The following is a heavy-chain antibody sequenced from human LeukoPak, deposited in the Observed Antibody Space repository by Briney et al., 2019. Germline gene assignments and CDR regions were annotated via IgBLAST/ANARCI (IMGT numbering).Heavy chain of an antibody. CDR3: ARDPVAEYYYDSSGPRELDY. Sequence: GGSLRLSCAASGFTFSSYEMNWVRQAPGKGLEWVSYISSSGSTIYYADSVKGRFTISRDNAKNSLYLQMNSLRAEDTAVYYCARDPVAEYYYDSSGPRELDYWGQGTLVTVSS. J-gene: IGHJ4*02. CDR1: GFTFSSYE. CDR2: ISSSGSTI. D-gene: IGHD3-22*01. V-gene: IGHV3-48*03.